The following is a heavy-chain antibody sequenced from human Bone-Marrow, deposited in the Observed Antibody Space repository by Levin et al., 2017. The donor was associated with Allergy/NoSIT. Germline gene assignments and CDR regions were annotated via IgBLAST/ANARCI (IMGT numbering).Heavy chain of an antibody. CDR2: IYSDGST. V-gene: IGHV3-66*04. Sequence: PGGSLRLSCAASDFTVSSNDMTWVRQAPGKGLEWVSLIYSDGSTYYADSVKGRFTISRDNSKNTLYLQMRSLRAEDTAVYYCSRLGYKDAFDIWGQGTMVTVSS. CDR3: SRLGYKDAFDI. CDR1: DFTVSSND. J-gene: IGHJ3*02. D-gene: IGHD1-14*01.